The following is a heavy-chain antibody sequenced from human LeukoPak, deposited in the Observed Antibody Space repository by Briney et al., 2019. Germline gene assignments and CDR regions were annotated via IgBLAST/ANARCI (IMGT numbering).Heavy chain of an antibody. CDR1: GFIFKTYT. J-gene: IGHJ4*02. CDR2: ITGDCKYI. V-gene: IGHV3-21*01. D-gene: IGHD3-16*01. Sequence: GGSLRLSCAASGFIFKTYTMTWVRQAPGKGLEWVSSITGDCKYITYADSVKGRFTISRDNAKNSLYLQVASLRGDDTATYYCAREGNDYDSYQWGQGTLVTVSP. CDR3: AREGNDYDSYQ.